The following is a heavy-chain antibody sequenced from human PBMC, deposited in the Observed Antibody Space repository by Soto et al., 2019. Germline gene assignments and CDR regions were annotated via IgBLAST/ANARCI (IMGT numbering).Heavy chain of an antibody. D-gene: IGHD2-15*01. J-gene: IGHJ4*02. CDR1: GFTFSSYW. V-gene: IGHV3-74*01. CDR3: SSRPIYCSGGSCYLDY. CDR2: INSDGSST. Sequence: GGSLRLSCAASGFTFSSYWMHWVRQAPGKGLVWVSRINSDGSSTSYADSVKGRFTISRDNAKNTLYLQMNSLRAEDTAVYYCSSRPIYCSGGSCYLDYWGQGTLVTVSS.